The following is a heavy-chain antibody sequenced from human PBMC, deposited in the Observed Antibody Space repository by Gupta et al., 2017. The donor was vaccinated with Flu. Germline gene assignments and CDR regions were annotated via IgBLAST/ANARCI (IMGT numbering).Heavy chain of an antibody. V-gene: IGHV1-2*06. CDR1: GDPFTDYY. D-gene: IGHD2-2*02. CDR2: VNPHSGSI. CDR3: ARERFCSTASCYRWFDP. Sequence: AQLVQSGTDVKEPGASMTVSCQPSGDPFTDYYIHWVRQDRGQGLEWVGRVNPHSGSINFDQRFPGRVTLAMDTSIRTAYMELTRLRSDYTAVYYCARERFCSTASCYRWFDPWGQGTLVIVSS. J-gene: IGHJ5*02.